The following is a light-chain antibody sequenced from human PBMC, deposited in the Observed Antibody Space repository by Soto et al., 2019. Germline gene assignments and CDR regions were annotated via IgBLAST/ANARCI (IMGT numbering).Light chain of an antibody. Sequence: QSVLTQPASVSGSPGQSITISCTVTSSDVGAYDFVSWYQQHPDKAPKHMIYEIRNRPSGISNRLSGSKSVNTATLTISGLQDEDEADYYCSSYTTRSTRVFGTGTKVTVL. J-gene: IGLJ1*01. CDR1: SSDVGAYDF. CDR3: SSYTTRSTRV. CDR2: EIR. V-gene: IGLV2-14*03.